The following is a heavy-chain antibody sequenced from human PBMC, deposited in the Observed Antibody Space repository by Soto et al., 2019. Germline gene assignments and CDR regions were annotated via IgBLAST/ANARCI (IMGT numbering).Heavy chain of an antibody. J-gene: IGHJ4*02. CDR1: SVSNAW. D-gene: IGHD1-26*01. Sequence: SVSNAWMNWVRQAPGKGLEWVGRIKSKTDGGTTDYAAPVKGRFTISRDDSKNTLYLQMNSLKTEDTAVYYCTTDGLALGATRDYWGQGTLVTVSS. CDR3: TTDGLALGATRDY. V-gene: IGHV3-15*07. CDR2: IKSKTDGGTT.